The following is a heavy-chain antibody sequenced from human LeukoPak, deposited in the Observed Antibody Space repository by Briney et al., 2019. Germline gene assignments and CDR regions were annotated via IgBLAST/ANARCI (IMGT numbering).Heavy chain of an antibody. D-gene: IGHD6-19*01. CDR1: GFTFSNYW. V-gene: IGHV3-7*04. Sequence: PGGSLRLSCAASGFTFSNYWMSWVRQAPGKGLEWVANIKQDGSEKYYVDSVKGRFTISRDNAKNSLYLQMNSLRAEDTAVYYCPRDRHTSGWYYFDYWGQGTLVTVSS. CDR3: PRDRHTSGWYYFDY. J-gene: IGHJ4*02. CDR2: IKQDGSEK.